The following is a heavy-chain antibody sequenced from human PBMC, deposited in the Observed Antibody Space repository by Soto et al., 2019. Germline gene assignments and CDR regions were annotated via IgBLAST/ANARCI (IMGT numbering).Heavy chain of an antibody. Sequence: VQLIQSGTEVKKSGASVKISCQASGYTFFAYYMNWVRQAPGQGLEWMGMINPSGGTATYAQRFRDRVTVTRDTAARTVYMELRTLRPEDTAVYYCARGDASSGTYWFDYWGQGTLVTASA. D-gene: IGHD3-10*01. CDR1: GYTFFAYY. CDR3: ARGDASSGTYWFDY. CDR2: INPSGGTA. V-gene: IGHV1-46*01. J-gene: IGHJ4*02.